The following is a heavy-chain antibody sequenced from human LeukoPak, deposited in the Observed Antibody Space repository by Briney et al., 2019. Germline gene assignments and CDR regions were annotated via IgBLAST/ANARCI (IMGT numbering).Heavy chain of an antibody. CDR3: VRTAGIFWSGAYYFDS. Sequence: SVKVSCKASGDTFTSYDVNWVRQATGQGLEWMGWMNPNSGNTGYAQKFQGRVTMTRNTSINTAYMEVSSLRSEDTAVYYCVRTAGIFWSGAYYFDSWGQGTLVTVSS. CDR1: GDTFTSYD. D-gene: IGHD3-3*01. J-gene: IGHJ4*02. V-gene: IGHV1-8*01. CDR2: MNPNSGNT.